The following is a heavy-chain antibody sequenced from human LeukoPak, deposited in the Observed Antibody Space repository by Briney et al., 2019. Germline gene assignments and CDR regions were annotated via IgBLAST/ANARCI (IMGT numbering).Heavy chain of an antibody. Sequence: GGSLRLSCAASGFTFSNHAMNWVRQAPGKGLEWVSSISYNGGRTNHADSVKGRFTISRDNSKNTLYLQMNSLRAEDTAVYYCAKGVRAVADSFDYWGQGTLVTVSS. CDR1: GFTFSNHA. CDR2: ISYNGGRT. D-gene: IGHD6-19*01. CDR3: AKGVRAVADSFDY. V-gene: IGHV3-23*01. J-gene: IGHJ4*02.